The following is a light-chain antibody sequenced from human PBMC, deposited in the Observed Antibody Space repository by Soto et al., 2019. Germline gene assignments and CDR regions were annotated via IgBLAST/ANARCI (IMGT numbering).Light chain of an antibody. J-gene: IGKJ1*01. CDR2: KAS. Sequence: DIQMTQSPSTLSAPVGDRVTITCRASQNINKWLAWYQQKPGKAPKLLIYKASTLKSGVPSRLSGSGSGTEFTLTIRSLQPDDFATYYCQQYNSYRAFGQGTKVDIK. V-gene: IGKV1-5*03. CDR3: QQYNSYRA. CDR1: QNINKW.